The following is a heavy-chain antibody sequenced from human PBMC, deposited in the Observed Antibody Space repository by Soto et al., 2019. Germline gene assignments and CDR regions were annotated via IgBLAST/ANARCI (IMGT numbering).Heavy chain of an antibody. CDR3: ARDMYNWFDP. V-gene: IGHV3-66*01. Sequence: SLRLSCAASGFTVRSNYMSWVRQAPGKGLEWVSVIYSGGNTYYADSVKGRFTISRDNSKNTLYLQMNFLRAEDTAVYYCARDMYNWFDPWGQGILVTVSS. CDR2: IYSGGNT. J-gene: IGHJ5*02. CDR1: GFTVRSNY.